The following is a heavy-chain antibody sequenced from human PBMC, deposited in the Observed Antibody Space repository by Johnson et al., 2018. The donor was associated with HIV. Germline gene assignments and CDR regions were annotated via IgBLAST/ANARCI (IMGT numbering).Heavy chain of an antibody. CDR1: GFTFSSYG. J-gene: IGHJ3*02. V-gene: IGHV3-30*02. CDR3: AKDLYSSSWTNDAFDI. D-gene: IGHD6-13*01. Sequence: QVQLVESGGGVVQPGGSLRLSCAASGFTFSSYGMHWVRQAPGKGLEWVAFIRYDGSNKYYADSVKGRFTISRDNSKNTVYLKINGLRAEDTAVYHCAKDLYSSSWTNDAFDIWGQGTMVTVSS. CDR2: IRYDGSNK.